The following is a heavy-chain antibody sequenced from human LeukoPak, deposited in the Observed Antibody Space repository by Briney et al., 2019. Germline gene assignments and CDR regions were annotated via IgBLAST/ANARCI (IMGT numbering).Heavy chain of an antibody. Sequence: SETLSLTCTVSGGSISSYYWSWIRQPPGKGLEWIGHIYYSGSTNYNPSLKSRVTISVDTSKNQFSLKLSSVTAADTAVYYCARVPYYYDSSGHYEYYFDYWGQGTLVTVSS. D-gene: IGHD3-22*01. CDR1: GGSISSYY. J-gene: IGHJ4*02. V-gene: IGHV4-59*01. CDR2: IYYSGST. CDR3: ARVPYYYDSSGHYEYYFDY.